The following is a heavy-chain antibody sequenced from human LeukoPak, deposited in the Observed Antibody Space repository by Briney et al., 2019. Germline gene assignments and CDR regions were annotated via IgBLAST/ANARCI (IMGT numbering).Heavy chain of an antibody. D-gene: IGHD3-3*01. J-gene: IGHJ6*02. Sequence: HPGGSLRLSCTTSGFPFGDYVVHWVRQAPGKGLEWVGLIRSIAYGGTTEYAASVKGRFSISRDDSKSIAYLQMKSLKTEDTAVYYCTFYYDSWSGQSAGGMDVWGQGTAVAVSS. CDR2: IRSIAYGGTT. CDR3: TFYYDSWSGQSAGGMDV. CDR1: GFPFGDYV. V-gene: IGHV3-49*04.